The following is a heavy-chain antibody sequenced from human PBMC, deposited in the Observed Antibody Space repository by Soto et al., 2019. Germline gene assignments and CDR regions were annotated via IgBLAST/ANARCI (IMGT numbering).Heavy chain of an antibody. J-gene: IGHJ3*02. CDR1: GFTFSSYS. CDR3: ARDPYSRLRDDAFDI. CDR2: ISSSSSTI. D-gene: IGHD4-17*01. V-gene: IGHV3-48*02. Sequence: PGGSLSLSCAASGFTFSSYSMNWVRKAPGKGLEWVSYISSSSSTIYYADSVKGRFTISRDNAKNSLYLQMNSLRDEDTAVYYCARDPYSRLRDDAFDIWGQGTMVTVSS.